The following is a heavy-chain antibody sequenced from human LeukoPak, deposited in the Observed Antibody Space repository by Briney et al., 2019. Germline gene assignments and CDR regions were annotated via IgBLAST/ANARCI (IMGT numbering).Heavy chain of an antibody. V-gene: IGHV4-39*07. CDR1: GASISGSNYY. Sequence: PSETLSLTCAVSGASISGSNYYWGWIRQPPGKGLEWIGEINHSGSTNYNPSLKSRVTISVDTSKNQFSLKLSSVTAADTAVYYCARESNYYGSGTGWFDPWGQGTLVTVSS. D-gene: IGHD3-10*01. CDR3: ARESNYYGSGTGWFDP. J-gene: IGHJ5*02. CDR2: INHSGST.